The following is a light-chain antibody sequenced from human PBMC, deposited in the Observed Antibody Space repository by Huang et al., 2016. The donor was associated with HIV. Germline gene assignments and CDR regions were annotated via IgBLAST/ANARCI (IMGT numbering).Light chain of an antibody. V-gene: IGKV1-33*01. J-gene: IGKJ2*01. CDR3: QQYDSLYT. Sequence: IQMTQSSASLSAYVGDRVTISCQANQDIRSYLNWYQQKPGKAPRLLIYGASNLQAGVPSRFSGNGSGTDFTITISSLQSEDIATYYCQQYDSLYTFGQGTRLEIK. CDR1: QDIRSY. CDR2: GAS.